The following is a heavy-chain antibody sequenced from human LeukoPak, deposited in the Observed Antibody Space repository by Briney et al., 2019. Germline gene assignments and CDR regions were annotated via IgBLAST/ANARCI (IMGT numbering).Heavy chain of an antibody. Sequence: SETLSLTCAVYGGSFSGYYWSWIRQTPGKGLEWIGEINHSGSTNYNPSLKSRVTISVDTSKNQFSLKLSSVTAADTAVYCCARGGYDFWSGYYSGNWFDPWGQGTLVTVSS. CDR1: GGSFSGYY. D-gene: IGHD3-3*01. J-gene: IGHJ5*02. V-gene: IGHV4-34*01. CDR3: ARGGYDFWSGYYSGNWFDP. CDR2: INHSGST.